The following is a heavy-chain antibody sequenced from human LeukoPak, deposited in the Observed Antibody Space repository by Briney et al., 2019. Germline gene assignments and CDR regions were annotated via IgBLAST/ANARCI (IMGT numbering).Heavy chain of an antibody. CDR1: GGSISSYY. J-gene: IGHJ6*03. CDR2: IYYSGST. CDR3: ARTRAYDYVWGSYQDFYYMDV. D-gene: IGHD3-16*02. Sequence: PSETLSLTCTVSGGSISSYYWSWIRQPPGKGLEWIGYIYYSGSTNYNPSLKSRVTISVDTSKNQFSLKLNSVTAADTAVYYCARTRAYDYVWGSYQDFYYMDVWGKGTTVTVSS. V-gene: IGHV4-59*01.